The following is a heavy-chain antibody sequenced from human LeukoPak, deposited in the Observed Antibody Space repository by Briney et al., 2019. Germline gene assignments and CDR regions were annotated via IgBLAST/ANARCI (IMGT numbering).Heavy chain of an antibody. Sequence: GGTLRLSCAASGFTFSSYSMNWVRQAPGKGLEWVSYISSGGDIIYYADSVKGRFTISRDNAKNSLFLQMNSLRAEDTAVYYCAKDRVLSGWYYFDYWGQGTLVTVSS. CDR3: AKDRVLSGWYYFDY. CDR2: ISSGGDII. V-gene: IGHV3-48*04. CDR1: GFTFSSYS. D-gene: IGHD6-19*01. J-gene: IGHJ4*02.